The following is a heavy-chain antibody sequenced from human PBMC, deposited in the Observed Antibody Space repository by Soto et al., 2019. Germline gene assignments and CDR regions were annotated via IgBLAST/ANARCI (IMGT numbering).Heavy chain of an antibody. Sequence: SETLSLTCAVYGGSFSGYYWSWIRQPPGKGLEWIGEINHSGSTNYNPSLKSRVTISVDTSKNQFSLKLSSVTAADTAVYYCARVVGSGAFDIWGQGTMVTVSS. V-gene: IGHV4-34*01. CDR1: GGSFSGYY. CDR3: ARVVGSGAFDI. D-gene: IGHD1-1*01. CDR2: INHSGST. J-gene: IGHJ3*02.